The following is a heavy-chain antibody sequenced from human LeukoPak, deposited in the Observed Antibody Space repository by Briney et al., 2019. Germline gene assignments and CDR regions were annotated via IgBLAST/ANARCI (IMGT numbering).Heavy chain of an antibody. D-gene: IGHD6-13*01. CDR3: AKEAAAPSYYYYGLDV. Sequence: PGGSLRLSCAASGFTFSSYGMHWVRQAPGKGLEWVAVIWYDGSNKYYADSVKGRFTISRDNSKNMLYLQLNNLRAEDTAMYYCAKEAAAPSYYYYGLDVWGQGTTVTVSS. J-gene: IGHJ6*02. V-gene: IGHV3-30*02. CDR2: IWYDGSNK. CDR1: GFTFSSYG.